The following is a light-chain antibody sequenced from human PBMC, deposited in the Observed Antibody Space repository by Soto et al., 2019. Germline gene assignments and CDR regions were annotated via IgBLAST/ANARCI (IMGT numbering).Light chain of an antibody. CDR3: TSYTSRYTFV. V-gene: IGLV2-14*01. Sequence: QSVLTQPASGSGSPGQSITISCTGTSSDVGGYKFVSWYQQHPGKVPKLIIYEVSNRPSGVSNRFSGSKSGNTASLTISGLQPEDDADYYCTSYTSRYTFVFGTGTKLTVL. J-gene: IGLJ1*01. CDR2: EVS. CDR1: SSDVGGYKF.